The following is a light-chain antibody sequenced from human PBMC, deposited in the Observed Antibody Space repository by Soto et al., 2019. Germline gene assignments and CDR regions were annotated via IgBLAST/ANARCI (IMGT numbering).Light chain of an antibody. CDR2: DVT. CDR1: RNDVGGYNY. CDR3: CSYAGSYIFV. J-gene: IGLJ1*01. V-gene: IGLV2-11*01. Sequence: QSALTQPRSVSGSPGQSVTISCTGTRNDVGGYNYVSWYQQHPGKAPKLMIYDVTKRPSGVPDRFSGSKSGITASLTISGLQAEDEADYYCCSYAGSYIFVFGTGTKLTVL.